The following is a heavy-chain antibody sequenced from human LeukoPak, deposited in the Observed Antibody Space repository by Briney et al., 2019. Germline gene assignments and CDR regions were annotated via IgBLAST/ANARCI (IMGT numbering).Heavy chain of an antibody. J-gene: IGHJ3*02. CDR2: ISNGGTE. Sequence: GRSLRLSCAASGFTFSDFGMNWVRQAPGKGLEWVASISNGGTEFYADSVKGRFTISRDNSKNTLYLQMNSLRAEDTAVYYCARDFSSGDDAFDIWGQGTMVTVSS. D-gene: IGHD2-15*01. CDR3: ARDFSSGDDAFDI. CDR1: GFTFSDFG. V-gene: IGHV3-30*07.